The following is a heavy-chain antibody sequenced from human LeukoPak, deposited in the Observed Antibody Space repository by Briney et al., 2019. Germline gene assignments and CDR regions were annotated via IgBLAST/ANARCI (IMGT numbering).Heavy chain of an antibody. Sequence: GGSLRLSCLASGFAFSRFDMHWVRQPIGKGLEWVSGIDTAGDTYYPGSVKGRFTISRENVKNSIYLHMNSLRAGDTAVYFCVRADSSGWPDLDYWGQGTLVTVSS. CDR1: GFAFSRFD. D-gene: IGHD6-19*01. CDR2: IDTAGDT. V-gene: IGHV3-13*01. J-gene: IGHJ4*02. CDR3: VRADSSGWPDLDY.